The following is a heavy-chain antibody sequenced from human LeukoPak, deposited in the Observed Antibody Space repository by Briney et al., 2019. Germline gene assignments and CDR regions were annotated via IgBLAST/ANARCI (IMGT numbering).Heavy chain of an antibody. D-gene: IGHD4-17*01. J-gene: IGHJ6*02. Sequence: SETLSLTCTVSGGSISSSTYYWGWIRQPPGKGLEWIGSIYYTGSTYYTPSLKSRVTISVDTSKNQFSLRLSSVTAADTAVYYCARIGDPRDYYGTDVWGQGTTVTVSS. CDR3: ARIGDPRDYYGTDV. CDR2: IYYTGST. CDR1: GGSISSSTYY. V-gene: IGHV4-39*01.